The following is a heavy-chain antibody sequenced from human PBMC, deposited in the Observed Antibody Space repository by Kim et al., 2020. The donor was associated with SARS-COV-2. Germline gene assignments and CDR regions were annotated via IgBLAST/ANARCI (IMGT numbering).Heavy chain of an antibody. CDR1: GYTFTSYY. V-gene: IGHV1-46*01. CDR3: ARDLTTTDGYRDYYYGMDV. CDR2: INPSGGST. Sequence: ASVKVSCKASGYTFTSYYMHWVRQAPGQGLEWMGRINPSGGSTSYAQKFQGRVTMTRDTSTSTVYMELSSLRSEDTAVYYCARDLTTTDGYRDYYYGMDVWGQGTTVTVSS. D-gene: IGHD5-12*01. J-gene: IGHJ6*02.